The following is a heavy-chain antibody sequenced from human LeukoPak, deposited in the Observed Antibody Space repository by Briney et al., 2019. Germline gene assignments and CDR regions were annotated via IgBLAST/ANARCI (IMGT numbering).Heavy chain of an antibody. CDR2: ISYDGSNK. CDR3: AREYSSSWRASGDY. D-gene: IGHD6-13*01. Sequence: GGSLRLSCAASGFTFSSYAMHWVRQAPGKRLEWVAVISYDGSNKYYADSVKGRFTISRDNSKNTLYLQMNSLRAEDTAVYYCAREYSSSWRASGDYWGQGTLVTVSS. CDR1: GFTFSSYA. J-gene: IGHJ4*02. V-gene: IGHV3-30*04.